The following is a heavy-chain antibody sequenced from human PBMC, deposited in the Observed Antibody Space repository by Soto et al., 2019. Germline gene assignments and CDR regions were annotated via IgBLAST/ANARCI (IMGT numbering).Heavy chain of an antibody. CDR1: GFNFNNYY. CDR2: ISSSSTYT. D-gene: IGHD2-2*01. J-gene: IGHJ6*02. V-gene: IGHV3-11*06. CDR3: AKEGCISTSCPYYYYGMDV. Sequence: GSLRLSCAASGFNFNNYYMSWIRQAPGKGLEWVSYISSSSTYTGYADSVKGRFTTSRDNAKNSLYLQMNSLRAEDTAVCYCAKEGCISTSCPYYYYGMDVWGQGTTVTGSS.